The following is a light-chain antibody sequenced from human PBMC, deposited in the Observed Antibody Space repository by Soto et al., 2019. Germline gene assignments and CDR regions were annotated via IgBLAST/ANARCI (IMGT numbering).Light chain of an antibody. J-gene: IGKJ2*01. CDR2: EIS. Sequence: ENVLTQSPGTLSLSPGERATLSCRASQSLSDNYLAWYQQKPGQAPRLLLYEISARASGIPDRFSGSGSGTDFTLTISRLEPEDFAVYYCQQYNNWPPYTFGQGTNVDIK. V-gene: IGKV3-20*01. CDR3: QQYNNWPPYT. CDR1: QSLSDNY.